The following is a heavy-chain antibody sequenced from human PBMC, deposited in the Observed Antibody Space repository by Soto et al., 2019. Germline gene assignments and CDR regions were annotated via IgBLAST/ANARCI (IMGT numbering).Heavy chain of an antibody. V-gene: IGHV4-4*07. Sequence: ETLSLTCTVSGGSISSYYWSWIRQPAGKGLGWIGRIYTSGSTNYNPSLKSRVTMSVDTSKNQFSLKLSSVTAADTAVYYCARGPSGSYYYYYGMDVWGLGTTVTVSS. CDR3: ARGPSGSYYYYYGMDV. J-gene: IGHJ6*02. CDR2: IYTSGST. CDR1: GGSISSYY. D-gene: IGHD1-26*01.